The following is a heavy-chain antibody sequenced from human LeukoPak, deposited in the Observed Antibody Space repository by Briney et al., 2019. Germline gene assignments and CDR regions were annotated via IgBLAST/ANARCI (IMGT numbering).Heavy chain of an antibody. J-gene: IGHJ6*04. D-gene: IGHD6-13*01. CDR2: ISYDGSNK. Sequence: GGSLRLSCAASGFTFSSYAMHWGRKAPGKGLEWVAVISYDGSNKYYADSVKGRFTISRDNSKNTLYLQMNSLRAEDTAVYYCARDRVLSSSWQGNGYYYGMDVWGKGTTVTVSS. V-gene: IGHV3-30*04. CDR3: ARDRVLSSSWQGNGYYYGMDV. CDR1: GFTFSSYA.